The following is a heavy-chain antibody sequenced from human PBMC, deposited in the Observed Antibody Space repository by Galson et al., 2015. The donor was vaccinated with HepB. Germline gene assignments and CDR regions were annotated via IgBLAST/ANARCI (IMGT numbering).Heavy chain of an antibody. J-gene: IGHJ4*02. D-gene: IGHD3-9*01. CDR3: ARDSGPPLYFDWLLDY. CDR1: GFTFSSYA. CDR2: ISGSGGST. V-gene: IGHV3-23*01. Sequence: SLRLSCAASGFTFSSYAMSWVRQAPGKGLEWVSAISGSGGSTYYADSVEGRFTISRDNSKNTLYPQMNSLRAEDTAVYYCARDSGPPLYFDWLLDYWGQGTLVTVSS.